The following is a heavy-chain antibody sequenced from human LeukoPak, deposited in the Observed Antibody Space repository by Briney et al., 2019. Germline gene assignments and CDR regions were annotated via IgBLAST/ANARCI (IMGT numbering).Heavy chain of an antibody. CDR2: IFHSGST. CDR1: GYSISSGYY. CDR3: ARRYIGRGYYFDY. Sequence: PSETLSLTCTVSGYSISSGYYWGWIRQPPGKGLGWIGSIFHSGSTYYNPSLKSRVTISVDTSKNQFSLKLSSVTAADTAVYYCARRYIGRGYYFDYWGQGTLVIVSS. V-gene: IGHV4-38-2*02. D-gene: IGHD1-26*01. J-gene: IGHJ4*02.